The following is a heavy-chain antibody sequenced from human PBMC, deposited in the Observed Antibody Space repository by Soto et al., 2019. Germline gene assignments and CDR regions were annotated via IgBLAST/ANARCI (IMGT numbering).Heavy chain of an antibody. J-gene: IGHJ6*02. Sequence: QVHLVESGGGVVQPGRSLRLSCSASGFPFSSHGMHWVRQAPGKGLEWVAVISYEGSNKFYADSVKGRFTISRDNSKNTLYLQMNSLRAEDTAVYYCVRDLTSCTSARCYSYYYGMDVWGQGTTVTVSS. CDR3: VRDLTSCTSARCYSYYYGMDV. CDR2: ISYEGSNK. D-gene: IGHD1-26*01. CDR1: GFPFSSHG. V-gene: IGHV3-30*03.